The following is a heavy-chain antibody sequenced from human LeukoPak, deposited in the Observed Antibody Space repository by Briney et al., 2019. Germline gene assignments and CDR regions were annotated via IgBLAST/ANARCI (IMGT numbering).Heavy chain of an antibody. D-gene: IGHD3-22*01. J-gene: IGHJ5*02. CDR1: GFTFSDYY. Sequence: PGGSLRLSCAASGFTFSDYYMSWIRQAPGKGLEWVSYISSSGNTIYYADSVKGRFTISRDNAKNSLYLQMNSLRAEDTAVYYCARDRREYYYDSSGYPLGFDPWGQGTLVTVSS. CDR3: ARDRREYYYDSSGYPLGFDP. CDR2: ISSSGNTI. V-gene: IGHV3-11*04.